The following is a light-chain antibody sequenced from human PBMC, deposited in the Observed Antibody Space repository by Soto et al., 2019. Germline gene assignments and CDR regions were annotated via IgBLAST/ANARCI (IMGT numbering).Light chain of an antibody. J-gene: IGKJ2*01. CDR1: QGISSY. Sequence: EIQMTQSPSFLSASVGDRVTITCRPSQGISSYLAWYQQKPGKAPKLLIYAASTLPSGVPSRFSGSGSGTEFTLTISSPQPEDFATYYCQQPYTFGQGTKVDIK. V-gene: IGKV1-9*01. CDR2: AAS. CDR3: QQPYT.